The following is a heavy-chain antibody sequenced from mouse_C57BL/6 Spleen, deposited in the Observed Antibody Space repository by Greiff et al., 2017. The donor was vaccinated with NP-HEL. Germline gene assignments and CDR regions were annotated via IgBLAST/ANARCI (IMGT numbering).Heavy chain of an antibody. J-gene: IGHJ1*03. CDR3: ARPFTTGTLYWYFDV. CDR1: GFTFSSYG. D-gene: IGHD1-1*01. CDR2: ISSGGSYT. V-gene: IGHV5-6*02. Sequence: DVMLVESGGDLVKPGGSLKLSCAASGFTFSSYGMSWVRQTPDKRLEWVATISSGGSYTYYPDSVKGRFTISRDNAKNTLYLQMSRLKSEDTAMYYCARPFTTGTLYWYFDVWGTGTTVTVSS.